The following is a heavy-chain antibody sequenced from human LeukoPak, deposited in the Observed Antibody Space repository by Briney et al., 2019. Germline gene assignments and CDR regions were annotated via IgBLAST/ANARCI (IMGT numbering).Heavy chain of an antibody. CDR1: GFTFGDYT. D-gene: IGHD1-14*01. V-gene: IGHV3-49*03. Sequence: PGGSLRLSCTTSGFTFGDYTMSWFRQAPGKGLEWVGLIRNKAYGGTIEYAASVKGRFTISRDDSKSIAYLQMDSLKTEDTAVYYCTRVSAHNRSYGWYWGQGTLVTISS. CDR3: TRVSAHNRSYGWY. J-gene: IGHJ4*02. CDR2: IRNKAYGGTI.